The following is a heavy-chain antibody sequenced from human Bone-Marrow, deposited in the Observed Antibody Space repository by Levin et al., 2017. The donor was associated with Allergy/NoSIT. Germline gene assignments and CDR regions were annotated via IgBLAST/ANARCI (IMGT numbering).Heavy chain of an antibody. V-gene: IGHV3-7*01. Sequence: GGSLRLSCAASGFTFSSYWMSWVRQAPGKGLEWVANIKQDGSEKYYVDSVKGRFTISRDNAKNSLYLQMNSLRAEDTAVYYCARVKVAAAGTDWFDPWGQGTLVTVSS. CDR1: GFTFSSYW. CDR3: ARVKVAAAGTDWFDP. J-gene: IGHJ5*02. CDR2: IKQDGSEK. D-gene: IGHD6-13*01.